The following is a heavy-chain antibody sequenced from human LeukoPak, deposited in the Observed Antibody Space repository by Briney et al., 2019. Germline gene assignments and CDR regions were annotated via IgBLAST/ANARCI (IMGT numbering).Heavy chain of an antibody. CDR1: GFTFNSYR. CDR3: AELGITMIGGV. J-gene: IGHJ6*04. Sequence: PGGSLRLSCAASGFTFNSYRMNWVRQAPGKGLEWVSYISSSGSTIYYADSVKGRFTISRDNAKNSLYLQMNSLRAEDTAVYYCAELGITMIGGVWGKGTTVTISS. D-gene: IGHD3-10*02. CDR2: ISSSGSTI. V-gene: IGHV3-48*03.